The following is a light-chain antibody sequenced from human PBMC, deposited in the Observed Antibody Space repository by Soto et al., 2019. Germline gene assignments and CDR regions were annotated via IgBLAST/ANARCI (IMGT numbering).Light chain of an antibody. V-gene: IGLV2-8*01. Sequence: QSALTQPPSASGSPGQSVTISCTGTSSDVGAYKYVSWYQQHPGKPPKLIIHEVNKRPSGVPDRFSGSKSGNAASLTVSGLQAEDAADYYCSSYAGSNIVIFGGGTKVTVI. CDR3: SSYAGSNIVI. CDR1: SSDVGAYKY. J-gene: IGLJ2*01. CDR2: EVN.